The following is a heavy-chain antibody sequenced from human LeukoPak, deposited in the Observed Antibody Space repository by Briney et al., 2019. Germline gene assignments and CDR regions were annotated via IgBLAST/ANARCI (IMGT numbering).Heavy chain of an antibody. CDR2: IFGSGGST. CDR3: AKTTTGYSSGRYPGWPVDY. Sequence: GGSLRLSCAASGFTFSSYAMYWVRQAPGKGLEWVSGIFGSGGSTHYADSVKGRLTISRDNSKNTVYLQMNSLRAEDTAVYYCAKTTTGYSSGRYPGWPVDYWGQGTLVTVSS. V-gene: IGHV3-23*01. J-gene: IGHJ4*02. D-gene: IGHD6-19*01. CDR1: GFTFSSYA.